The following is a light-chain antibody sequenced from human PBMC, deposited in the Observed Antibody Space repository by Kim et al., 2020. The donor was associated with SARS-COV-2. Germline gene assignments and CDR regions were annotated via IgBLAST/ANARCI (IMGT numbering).Light chain of an antibody. V-gene: IGLV3-21*04. CDR1: NIAYES. CDR2: YDQ. CDR3: QVWDGRSDHVV. Sequence: APGGEAKMTCGGTNIAYESVHWYQQRPGQAPVVVIYYDQDRPSGTPERFSGSSSGNTATLTISRVEAGDEADYYCQVWDGRSDHVVFGGGTKLTVL. J-gene: IGLJ2*01.